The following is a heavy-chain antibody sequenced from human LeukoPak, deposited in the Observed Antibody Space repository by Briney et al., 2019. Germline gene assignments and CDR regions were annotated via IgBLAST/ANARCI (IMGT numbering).Heavy chain of an antibody. CDR1: GYSFTSYW. Sequence: GESLKISCKGSGYSFTSYWIGWVRQMPGKGLEWMGIIYPGDSDTRYSPSFQGQVTISADKSISTAYLQWSSLKASDTAMYYCARGGYYDSSAYWGFDYWGQGTLVTVSS. D-gene: IGHD3-22*01. CDR3: ARGGYYDSSAYWGFDY. CDR2: IYPGDSDT. J-gene: IGHJ4*02. V-gene: IGHV5-51*01.